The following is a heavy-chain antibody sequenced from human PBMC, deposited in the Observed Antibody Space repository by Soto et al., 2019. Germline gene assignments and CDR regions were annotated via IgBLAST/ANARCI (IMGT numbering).Heavy chain of an antibody. CDR2: ISYDGSNK. D-gene: IGHD3-3*01. J-gene: IGHJ4*02. Sequence: QVQLVESGGGVVQPGRSLRLSCAASGFTFSSYAMHWVRQAPGKGLEWVAVISYDGSNKYYADSVKGRFTISRDNSKNTLYLQMNSLRSEDTAVYYCARVRGFWSGYPDYWGQGTLVTDSS. CDR1: GFTFSSYA. V-gene: IGHV3-30-3*01. CDR3: ARVRGFWSGYPDY.